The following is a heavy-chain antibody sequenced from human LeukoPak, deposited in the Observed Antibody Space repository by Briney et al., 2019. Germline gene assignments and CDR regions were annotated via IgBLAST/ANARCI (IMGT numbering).Heavy chain of an antibody. CDR2: LYNNGST. Sequence: PSETLSLTCTVSGGSPWSFYWSWVRQPAGKGLEWIGRLYNNGSTNYSPSLKSRVIMSFDPSKNQFSLKLNSVTAADTAFYYCVRDRGLGRGFDPWGQGTMVTVSS. V-gene: IGHV4-4*07. D-gene: IGHD3-16*01. CDR1: GGSPWSFY. CDR3: VRDRGLGRGFDP. J-gene: IGHJ5*02.